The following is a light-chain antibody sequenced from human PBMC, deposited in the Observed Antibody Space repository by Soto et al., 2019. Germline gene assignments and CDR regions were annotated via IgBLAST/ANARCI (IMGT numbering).Light chain of an antibody. CDR3: HQYGTFPIT. CDR1: QSVSSY. Sequence: EIVLTQSPATLSLSPGERATLSCRASQSVSSYLAWYQQKPGQAPRLLIYDASNRATGIPARFSGSGSGTDFTLTISSLEPEDFAVYFCHQYGTFPITFGQGTRLEIK. V-gene: IGKV3-11*01. CDR2: DAS. J-gene: IGKJ5*01.